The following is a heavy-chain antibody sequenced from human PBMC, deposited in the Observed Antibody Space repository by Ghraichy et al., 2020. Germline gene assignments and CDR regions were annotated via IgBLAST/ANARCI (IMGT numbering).Heavy chain of an antibody. J-gene: IGHJ4*02. D-gene: IGHD3-10*01. CDR2: IHNSGSA. Sequence: SETLSLSCSVSGGSMKNYHWSWIRQPPGKGLEWIGYIHNSGSADFNPSLKSRLTMSVDTSKNQFSLRLKFVTAADTAFYYCARHSMSPSGSYYEEYWGQGTLVTVSS. V-gene: IGHV4-59*08. CDR1: GGSMKNYH. CDR3: ARHSMSPSGSYYEEY.